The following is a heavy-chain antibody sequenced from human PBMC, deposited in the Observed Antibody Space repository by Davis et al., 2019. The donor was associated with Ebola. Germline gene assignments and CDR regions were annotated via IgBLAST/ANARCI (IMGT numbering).Heavy chain of an antibody. Sequence: HTGGSLRLSCAASGFIFSDYWMNWVRQTPGKGLVWVSRITNDGTRTSYADSVQGRFTISRDNAKNTLYLQMNSLRAEDTAVYYCARDAGHYDFWSGYYYYYYYGMDVWGQGTTVTVSS. D-gene: IGHD3-3*01. CDR2: ITNDGTRT. V-gene: IGHV3-74*01. CDR1: GFIFSDYW. J-gene: IGHJ6*02. CDR3: ARDAGHYDFWSGYYYYYYYGMDV.